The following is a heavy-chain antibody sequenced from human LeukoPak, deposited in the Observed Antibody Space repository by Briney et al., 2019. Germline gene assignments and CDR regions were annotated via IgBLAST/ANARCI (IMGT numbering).Heavy chain of an antibody. CDR3: ARDGKSPRYYYGMDV. D-gene: IGHD1-14*01. CDR2: IYYSGST. Sequence: SETLSLTCTVSGGSISSYYWSWIRQPPGKGLEWIGYIYYSGSTNYNPSLKSRVTISVDTSKNQFSLKLSSVTAADTAVYYCARDGKSPRYYYGMDVWGQGTTVTVSS. V-gene: IGHV4-59*01. J-gene: IGHJ6*02. CDR1: GGSISSYY.